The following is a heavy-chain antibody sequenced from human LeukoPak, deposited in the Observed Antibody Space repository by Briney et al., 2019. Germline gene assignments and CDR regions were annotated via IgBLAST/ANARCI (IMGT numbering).Heavy chain of an antibody. D-gene: IGHD3-9*01. CDR3: ARGDILTGYYYYGMDV. J-gene: IGHJ6*02. CDR2: IIPIFGTA. Sequence: SVKVSCKASGGTFSSYAISWVRQAPGQGLEWVGGIIPIFGTANYAQKFRGRVTITADESTSTAYMELSSLRSEDTAVYYCARGDILTGYYYYGMDVWGQGTTVTVSS. V-gene: IGHV1-69*01. CDR1: GGTFSSYA.